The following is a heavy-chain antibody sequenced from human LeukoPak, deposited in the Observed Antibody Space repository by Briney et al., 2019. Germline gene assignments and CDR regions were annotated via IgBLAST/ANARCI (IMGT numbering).Heavy chain of an antibody. CDR3: AKAPQLYYFDY. D-gene: IGHD1-1*01. V-gene: IGHV3-23*01. J-gene: IGHJ4*02. CDR1: GFTFSSYA. CDR2: ISGSGGST. Sequence: QAGGSLRPSCAASGFTFSSYAMSWVRQAPGKGLEWVSAISGSGGSTHYADSVKGRFTISRDNSKNTLYLQMNSLRAEDTAVYYCAKAPQLYYFDYWGQGTLVTVSS.